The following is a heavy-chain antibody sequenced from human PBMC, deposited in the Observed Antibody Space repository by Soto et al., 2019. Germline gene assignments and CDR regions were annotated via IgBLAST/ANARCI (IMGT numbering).Heavy chain of an antibody. Sequence: ASVKVSCKASGYTFTSYYMHRVRQAPGQGLEWMGIINPSGGSTSYAQKFQGRVTMTRGTSTSTVYMELSSLRSEDTAVYYCARSKGIVGATTRIPGYWGQGTLVTVSS. V-gene: IGHV1-46*01. CDR3: ARSKGIVGATTRIPGY. J-gene: IGHJ4*02. CDR1: GYTFTSYY. D-gene: IGHD1-26*01. CDR2: INPSGGST.